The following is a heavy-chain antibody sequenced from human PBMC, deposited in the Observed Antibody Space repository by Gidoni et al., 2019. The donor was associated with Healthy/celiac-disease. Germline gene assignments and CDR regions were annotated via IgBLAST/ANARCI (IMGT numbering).Heavy chain of an antibody. CDR1: GFTFSSYA. D-gene: IGHD5-12*01. J-gene: IGHJ3*02. Sequence: QVQLVASGGGVVQPGRSLRLSCAASGFTFSSYARHWVGQAPGKGLEWVAVISYDGSNKYYADSVKGRFTISRDNSKNTLYLQMNSLRAEDTAVYYCASRRDGYNENAFDIWGQGTMVTVSS. V-gene: IGHV3-30*04. CDR3: ASRRDGYNENAFDI. CDR2: ISYDGSNK.